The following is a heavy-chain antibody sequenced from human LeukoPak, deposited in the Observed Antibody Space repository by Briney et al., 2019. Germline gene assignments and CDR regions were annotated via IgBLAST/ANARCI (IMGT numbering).Heavy chain of an antibody. V-gene: IGHV4-39*07. Sequence: SETLSLTCTVSGGSISYTSYYWGWVRQSPEKGLEWIGSIYYSGNTYYSPSLKSRVTISVDTSKNQFSLKLSSVTAADTAVYYCAGEVRARDGYNYGGSDYWGQGTLVTVSS. J-gene: IGHJ4*02. CDR1: GGSISYTSYY. CDR2: IYYSGNT. CDR3: AGEVRARDGYNYGGSDY. D-gene: IGHD5-24*01.